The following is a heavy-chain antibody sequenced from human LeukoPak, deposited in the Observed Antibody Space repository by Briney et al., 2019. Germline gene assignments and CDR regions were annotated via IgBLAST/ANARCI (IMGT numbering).Heavy chain of an antibody. J-gene: IGHJ4*02. V-gene: IGHV3-23*01. Sequence: PGGSLRLSCAASGFTFSSYAMSWVRQAPGKGLEWVSAISGSGGSTYYADSVKGRFTISRDNSKNTLYLQMNSLRAEDTAVYYCATTPLWFGELPEDYWGQGTLVTVSS. CDR2: ISGSGGST. D-gene: IGHD3-10*01. CDR1: GFTFSSYA. CDR3: ATTPLWFGELPEDY.